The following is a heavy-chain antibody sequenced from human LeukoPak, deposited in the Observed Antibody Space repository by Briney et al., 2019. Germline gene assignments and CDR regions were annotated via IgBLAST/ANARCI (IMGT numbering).Heavy chain of an antibody. CDR2: IYSGGST. V-gene: IGHV3-53*01. Sequence: GGSLRLSCAASGFIVSSNYMSWVRQAPGKGLEWVSIIYSGGSTYYADSVRGRFTISRDNSKNTLYLQMNSLRAEDTAVYYCARHLSGDDIWGQGTMVTVSS. D-gene: IGHD4-17*01. CDR1: GFIVSSNY. J-gene: IGHJ3*02. CDR3: ARHLSGDDI.